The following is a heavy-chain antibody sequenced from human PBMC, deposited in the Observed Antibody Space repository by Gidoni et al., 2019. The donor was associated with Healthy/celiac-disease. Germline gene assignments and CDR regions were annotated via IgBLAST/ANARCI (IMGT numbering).Heavy chain of an antibody. V-gene: IGHV3-21*01. CDR3: ARDLGDYYGMDV. CDR1: GLTFSSYS. Sequence: EVQLVESGGGLGKPGGSLRLSCAASGLTFSSYSMNWVRQAPGKGLEWVSSISSSSSYIYYAVSVKGRFTISRDNAKNSLYLQMNSLRAEDTAVYYCARDLGDYYGMDVWGQGTTVTVSS. CDR2: ISSSSSYI. D-gene: IGHD3-16*01. J-gene: IGHJ6*02.